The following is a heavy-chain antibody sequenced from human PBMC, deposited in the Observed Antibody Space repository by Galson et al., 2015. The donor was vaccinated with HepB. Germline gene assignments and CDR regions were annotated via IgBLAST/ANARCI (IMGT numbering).Heavy chain of an antibody. Sequence: SLRLSCAASGFTFSSYGMHWVRQAPGKGLEWVAVISYDGSNKYYADSVKGRFTISRDNSKNTLYLQMNSLRAEDTAVYYCVRNPYYYYYMDVWGKGTTVTVSS. CDR2: ISYDGSNK. V-gene: IGHV3-30*03. J-gene: IGHJ6*03. CDR1: GFTFSSYG. CDR3: VRNPYYYYYMDV.